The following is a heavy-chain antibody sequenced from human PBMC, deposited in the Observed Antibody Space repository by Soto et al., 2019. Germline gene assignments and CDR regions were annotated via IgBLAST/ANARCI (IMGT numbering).Heavy chain of an antibody. CDR2: IYISGST. CDR3: ARDNQQPEEYYYGLDV. V-gene: IGHV4-4*07. J-gene: IGHJ6*02. CDR1: GGSLSSYY. D-gene: IGHD6-13*01. Sequence: SETLSLTCTVSGGSLSSYYWNWIRQPAGKGLEWIGRIYISGSTNYNPSLKSRVTMSVDTSKNQFSLKLSSVAAADTAVYYCARDNQQPEEYYYGLDVWGQGTTVTVSS.